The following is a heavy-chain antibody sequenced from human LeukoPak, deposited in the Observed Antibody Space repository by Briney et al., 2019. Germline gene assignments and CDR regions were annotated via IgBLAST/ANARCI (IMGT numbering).Heavy chain of an antibody. D-gene: IGHD6-13*01. CDR2: IRSSPSYT. CDR3: TSRTYSSSPFDP. Sequence: GESLRLSCAASGFTFRSYTMDWVRQAPGKGLEWVSSIRSSPSYTFYADSVKGRFTISRDNAKNSLYLQMNSLRAEDTAVYYCTSRTYSSSPFDPWGQGTLVTVSP. V-gene: IGHV3-21*01. J-gene: IGHJ5*02. CDR1: GFTFRSYT.